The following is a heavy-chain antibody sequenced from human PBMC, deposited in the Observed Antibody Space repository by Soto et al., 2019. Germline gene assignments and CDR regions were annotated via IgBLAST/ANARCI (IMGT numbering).Heavy chain of an antibody. CDR2: INAYNGNT. CDR3: ARDPVAGTYLDY. Sequence: QVQLVQSGAEVKKPGASVKVSCKASGYTFTSYGISWVRQAPGQGLEWMGWINAYNGNTNYAQKLQGRVTMTTDTPTSTANIELRSLRSDQSTVFYGARDPVAGTYLDYWGQGTLVTVSS. V-gene: IGHV1-18*01. J-gene: IGHJ4*02. CDR1: GYTFTSYG. D-gene: IGHD6-19*01.